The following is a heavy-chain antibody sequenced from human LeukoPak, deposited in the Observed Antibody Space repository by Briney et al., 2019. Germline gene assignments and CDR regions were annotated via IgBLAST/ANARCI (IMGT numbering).Heavy chain of an antibody. CDR2: IYHRGNT. V-gene: IGHV4-38-2*01. Sequence: SETLSLTCAVSSYSISSGYYWVWIRQPPGKGLEWIGSIYHRGNTYYNPSLKSRVTISKDTSRNQFSLKLTSVTAADTAIYYYARGYDFDWPRFDYWGQGTLVAVSS. CDR3: ARGYDFDWPRFDY. J-gene: IGHJ4*02. D-gene: IGHD3-16*01. CDR1: SYSISSGYY.